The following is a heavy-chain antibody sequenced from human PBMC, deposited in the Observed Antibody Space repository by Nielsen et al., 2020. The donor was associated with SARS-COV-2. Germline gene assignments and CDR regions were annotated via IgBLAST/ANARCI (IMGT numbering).Heavy chain of an antibody. D-gene: IGHD1-26*01. V-gene: IGHV3-73*01. CDR1: GFTFSDSS. CDR2: IRSKANDYAT. J-gene: IGHJ3*02. CDR3: IRVNPTSGSWFDAFDI. Sequence: GGSLRLSCAASGFTFSDSSMNWVRQASGKGLEWLGRIRSKANDYATEYPASVKGRFIISRDDSKNMAYLLMNSLKIDDTAVYYCIRVNPTSGSWFDAFDIWGQGTLVTVSS.